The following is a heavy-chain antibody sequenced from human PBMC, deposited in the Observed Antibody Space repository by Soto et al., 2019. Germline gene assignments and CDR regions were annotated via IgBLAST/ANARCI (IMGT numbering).Heavy chain of an antibody. CDR2: IWSDGSNR. V-gene: IGHV3-33*01. D-gene: IGHD4-4*01. J-gene: IGHJ4*02. Sequence: QMQRVESGGGVVQPGRSLRLSCVASGFTFSVYGMHWVRQPPGKGLEWVAVIWSDGSNRYYADSVKGRFTISRDNSQNTLYLQMNSLRAEDTAVYYCARGLQGVDYWGQGTLVTVSS. CDR3: ARGLQGVDY. CDR1: GFTFSVYG.